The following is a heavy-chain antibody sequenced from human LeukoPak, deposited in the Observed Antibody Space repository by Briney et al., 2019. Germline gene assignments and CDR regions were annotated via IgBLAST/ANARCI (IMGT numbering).Heavy chain of an antibody. V-gene: IGHV3-30*04. D-gene: IGHD3-10*01. CDR3: ARGRSGSHHFDS. CDR2: ISYDGSNK. J-gene: IGHJ4*02. CDR1: GFTFSNYA. Sequence: GGSLRLSCAASGFTFSNYAMHWVRQAPGKGLEWVAIISYDGSNKYYADSVKGRFTISRDNSKNTLYLQMNSLRADDTAVYYCARGRSGSHHFDSWGQGTLVTVPS.